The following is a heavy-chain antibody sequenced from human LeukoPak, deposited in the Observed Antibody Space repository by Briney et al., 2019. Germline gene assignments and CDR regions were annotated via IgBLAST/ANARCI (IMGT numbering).Heavy chain of an antibody. CDR1: GGSISSGGYY. Sequence: SETPSLTCTVSGGSISSGGYYWSWIRQPPGKGLEWIGEINHSGSTNYNPSLKSRVTISVDTSKNQFSLRLSSVTAADTAVYYCARVLEGSSGQHWYFDLWGRGTLVTVSS. V-gene: IGHV4-39*07. D-gene: IGHD6-19*01. CDR2: INHSGST. J-gene: IGHJ2*01. CDR3: ARVLEGSSGQHWYFDL.